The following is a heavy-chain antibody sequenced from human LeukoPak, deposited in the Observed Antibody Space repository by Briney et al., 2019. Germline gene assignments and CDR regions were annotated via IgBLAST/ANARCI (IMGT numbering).Heavy chain of an antibody. CDR1: GGSISSSSYY. Sequence: PSETLSLTCTVSGGSISSSSYYWGWIRQPPGKGLEWIGSIYYSGSTYYNLSLKSRVTISVDTSKNQFSLKLSSVTAADTAVYYCARQRSGWYHLDYWGQGTLVTVSS. CDR2: IYYSGST. V-gene: IGHV4-39*01. J-gene: IGHJ4*02. CDR3: ARQRSGWYHLDY. D-gene: IGHD6-19*01.